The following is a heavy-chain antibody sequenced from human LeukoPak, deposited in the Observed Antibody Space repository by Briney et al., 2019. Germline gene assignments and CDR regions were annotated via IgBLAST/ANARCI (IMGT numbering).Heavy chain of an antibody. CDR1: GGSISSYY. Sequence: SETLSLTCTVSGGSISSYYWSWIRQPPGKGLEWIGYIYYSGSTNYNPSLKSRVTISVDTSKNQSSLKLSSVTAADTAVYYCAREKEYFQHWGQGTLVTVSS. CDR2: IYYSGST. J-gene: IGHJ1*01. V-gene: IGHV4-59*01. CDR3: AREKEYFQH.